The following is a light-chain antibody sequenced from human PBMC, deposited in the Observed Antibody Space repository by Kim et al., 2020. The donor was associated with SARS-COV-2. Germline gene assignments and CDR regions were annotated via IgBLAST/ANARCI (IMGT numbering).Light chain of an antibody. J-gene: IGKJ1*01. CDR1: RSISCY. CDR2: GAS. V-gene: IGKV3-15*01. CDR3: QQSNNSPRT. Sequence: VSPGESATPSSRASRSISCYLAWYQQKPGQAPRLLIYGASTRATGIPARFSGSGSGTDFTLTISSLQSEDFAIYYCQQSNNSPRTFGQGTKVDIK.